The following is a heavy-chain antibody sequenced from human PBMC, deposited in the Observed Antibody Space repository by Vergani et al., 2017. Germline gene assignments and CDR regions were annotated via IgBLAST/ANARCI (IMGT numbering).Heavy chain of an antibody. D-gene: IGHD6-19*01. Sequence: QVQLVQSGAEVKKPGASVKVSCKASGYTITSNGNSWVRQAPGQGLELMGWISAYNGNTNYAQKHQGRVTMTTDTSTSTAYMELRSLRSADTAVYYCARVGGLGLQWLVYYWGQGPLVTVSS. V-gene: IGHV1-18*01. CDR3: ARVGGLGLQWLVYY. J-gene: IGHJ4*02. CDR2: ISAYNGNT. CDR1: GYTITSNG.